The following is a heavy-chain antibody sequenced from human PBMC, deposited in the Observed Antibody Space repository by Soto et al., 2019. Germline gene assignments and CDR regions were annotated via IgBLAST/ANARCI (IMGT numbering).Heavy chain of an antibody. J-gene: IGHJ6*02. Sequence: QVQLVESGGGVVQPGRSLRLSCAVSGFTFSSYGMHWVRQAPGKGLEWVAVISFDESNKYYADSVKGRFTISRDNSKNTLYLQMNSLRAEDTAVYYCAKPSGTYYYYSYGMDVWGQGTTVTVSS. CDR3: AKPSGTYYYYSYGMDV. D-gene: IGHD3-10*01. V-gene: IGHV3-30*18. CDR1: GFTFSSYG. CDR2: ISFDESNK.